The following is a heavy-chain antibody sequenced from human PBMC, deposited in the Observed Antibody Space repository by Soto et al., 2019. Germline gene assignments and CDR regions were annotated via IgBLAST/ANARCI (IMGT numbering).Heavy chain of an antibody. CDR3: ARRGSSRQIYLYDMDV. V-gene: IGHV4-39*01. D-gene: IGHD6-13*01. Sequence: QVQLQESGPGLVKPSETLSLTCTVSGDSVSSSYYSWGWIRQPPGKGLEWIGSIFYSGSTYYNPSLTGCVAISVDTSKNQLSLKLSSVTAADTAVYDCARRGSSRQIYLYDMDVWGPGTTVTVSS. CDR2: IFYSGST. CDR1: GDSVSSSYYS. J-gene: IGHJ6*02.